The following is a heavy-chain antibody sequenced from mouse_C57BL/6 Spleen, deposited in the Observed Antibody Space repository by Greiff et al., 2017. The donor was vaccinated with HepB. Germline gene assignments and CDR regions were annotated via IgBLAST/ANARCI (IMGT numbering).Heavy chain of an antibody. CDR1: GYTFTDYN. Sequence: EVQLQQSGPELVKPGASVKIPCKASGYTFTDYNMDWVKQSHGKSLEWIGDINPNNGGTIYNQKFKGKATLTVDKSSSTAYMELRSLTSEDTAVYYCARRYYGSSLYYFDYWGQGTTLTVSS. CDR2: INPNNGGT. CDR3: ARRYYGSSLYYFDY. V-gene: IGHV1-18*01. D-gene: IGHD1-1*01. J-gene: IGHJ2*01.